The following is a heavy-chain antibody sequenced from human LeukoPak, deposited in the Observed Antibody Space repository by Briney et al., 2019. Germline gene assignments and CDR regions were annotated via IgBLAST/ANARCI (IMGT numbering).Heavy chain of an antibody. CDR2: INHSGST. V-gene: IGHV4-34*01. D-gene: IGHD6-6*01. Sequence: PSETLSLTCAVYGGSFSGYYWSWIRQPPGKGLEWIGEINHSGSTNYNPSLKSRVTISVDTSKNQFSPKLSSVTAADTAVYYCATSSPLGGSSLDYWGQGTLVTVSS. CDR1: GGSFSGYY. J-gene: IGHJ4*02. CDR3: ATSSPLGGSSLDY.